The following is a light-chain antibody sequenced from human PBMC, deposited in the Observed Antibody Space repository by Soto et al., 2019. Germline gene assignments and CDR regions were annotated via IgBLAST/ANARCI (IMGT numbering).Light chain of an antibody. CDR1: QTISHW. Sequence: DIQMTQSPSTLSASVGDRVTITCRASQTISHWLAWFQQKPGKAPNLLIYGVSNLASGVPSRFSGTGSGTEFTLTISNLQPDDIATYSCQQYGDFWWTFGRGTRVEIQ. V-gene: IGKV1-5*03. CDR2: GVS. J-gene: IGKJ1*01. CDR3: QQYGDFWWT.